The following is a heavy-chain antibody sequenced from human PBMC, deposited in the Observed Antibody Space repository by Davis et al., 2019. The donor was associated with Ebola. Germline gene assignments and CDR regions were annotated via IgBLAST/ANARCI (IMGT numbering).Heavy chain of an antibody. J-gene: IGHJ3*02. Sequence: ASVKVSCKASGYTFTSYGISWVRQAPGQGLEWMGWTSGYNGNTNYAQKFQGRVTMTTDTSTSTAYMELRSLRYDDTAVYYCASGYCGGDCYAFDIWGQGKMVTVSS. V-gene: IGHV1-18*01. CDR3: ASGYCGGDCYAFDI. D-gene: IGHD2-21*01. CDR1: GYTFTSYG. CDR2: TSGYNGNT.